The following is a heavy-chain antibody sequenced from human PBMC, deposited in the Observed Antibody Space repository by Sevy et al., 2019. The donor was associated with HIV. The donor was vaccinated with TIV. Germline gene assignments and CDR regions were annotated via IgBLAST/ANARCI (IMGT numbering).Heavy chain of an antibody. CDR2: VYYSGST. D-gene: IGHD1-1*01. V-gene: IGHV4-61*01. J-gene: IGHJ4*02. Sequence: SETLSLTYTVSGGSISSRSYYWSWIRQPPGKGLEWIGSVYYSGSTNYNPSLKSRVTISVDTSKNQFFLKLSSVTAADTAVYYCARDFSWNGLDYWGQGTLVTVSS. CDR1: GGSISSRSYY. CDR3: ARDFSWNGLDY.